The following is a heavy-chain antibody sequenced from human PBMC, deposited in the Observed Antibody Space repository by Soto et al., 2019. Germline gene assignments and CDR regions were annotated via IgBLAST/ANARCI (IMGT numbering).Heavy chain of an antibody. CDR1: GFSFSDST. J-gene: IGHJ4*02. D-gene: IGHD2-2*01. Sequence: EVQLVESGGGLVQPGGSLKLSCEASGFSFSDSTMHWVRQASGKGLEWVGRIRSQADSYATAYAASMKGRFTNSRDDSKNTAYMQMNSQKTGDTAVYYCTISPGFCSSNGCYFSDYWGQGTLVTVSS. CDR3: TISPGFCSSNGCYFSDY. CDR2: IRSQADSYAT. V-gene: IGHV3-73*02.